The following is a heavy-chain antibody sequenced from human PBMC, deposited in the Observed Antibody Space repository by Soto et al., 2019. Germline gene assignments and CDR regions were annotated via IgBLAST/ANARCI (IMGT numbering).Heavy chain of an antibody. D-gene: IGHD6-19*01. CDR1: GGSISTYY. CDR2: IYYSGST. V-gene: IGHV4-59*01. Sequence: QVQLQESGPGLVKPSETLSLTCSVSGGSISTYYWSWFLQPPGEGLEWIGYIYYSGSTKYNPSLKSSATITLDKAKTQSSLKLTSVNADDSAVYYCARSRGSGWSFDYWGQGTLITVS. J-gene: IGHJ4*02. CDR3: ARSRGSGWSFDY.